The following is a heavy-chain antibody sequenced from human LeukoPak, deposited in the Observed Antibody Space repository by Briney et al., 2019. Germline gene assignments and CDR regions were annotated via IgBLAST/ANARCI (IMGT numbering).Heavy chain of an antibody. Sequence: PSETLSLTCTVSGGSISSSSYYWGWIRQPPGKGLEWIGSIYYSGSTYYNPSLKSRVTISVDTSKNQFSLKLSSVTAADTAVYYCATDNYDILTGYYLIDYWGQGTLVTVSS. CDR2: IYYSGST. J-gene: IGHJ4*02. CDR3: ATDNYDILTGYYLIDY. D-gene: IGHD3-9*01. V-gene: IGHV4-39*01. CDR1: GGSISSSSYY.